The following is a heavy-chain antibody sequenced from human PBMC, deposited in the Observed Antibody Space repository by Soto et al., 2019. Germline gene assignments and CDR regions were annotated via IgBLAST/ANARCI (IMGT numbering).Heavy chain of an antibody. Sequence: QVLLGESGGGVVQPGTSLRLSCAASGFTFRGYGMHWVRQAPGKGLEWVAVISYDGNNKYYGDSVKGRFTISRDNSKNTLYLQMNSLRAEDTAVYYCAKGPGRHCSAGGCLLNFRFETWGQGTQVTVSS. CDR3: AKGPGRHCSAGGCLLNFRFET. CDR2: ISYDGNNK. CDR1: GFTFRGYG. J-gene: IGHJ5*02. V-gene: IGHV3-30*18. D-gene: IGHD2-15*01.